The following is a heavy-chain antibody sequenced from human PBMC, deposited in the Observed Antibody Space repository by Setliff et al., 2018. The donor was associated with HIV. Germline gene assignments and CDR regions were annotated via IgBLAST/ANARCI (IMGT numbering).Heavy chain of an antibody. V-gene: IGHV1-2*02. CDR2: INPHTGVT. J-gene: IGHJ5*02. Sequence: GASVKVSCKTSGYIFIRYYIFWVRQAPGQGLEWMGNINPHTGVTRYAEKFQGRVTMTRDTSISTIYMELSRLRSDDTAVYYCARDFISAAGSQWFDPWGQGTLVTVSS. CDR3: ARDFISAAGSQWFDP. CDR1: GYIFIRYY. D-gene: IGHD6-13*01.